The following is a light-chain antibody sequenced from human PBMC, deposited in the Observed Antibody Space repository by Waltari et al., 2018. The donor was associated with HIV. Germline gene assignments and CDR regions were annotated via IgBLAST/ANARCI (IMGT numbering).Light chain of an antibody. CDR2: EVS. Sequence: ITISCTGTSSDVGGYNYVSWYQQHPGKAPKLMIYEVSNRPSGVSNRFSGSKSGNTASLTISGLQAEDEADYYCSSYTSSSTPVFGTGTKVTVL. J-gene: IGLJ1*01. CDR1: SSDVGGYNY. CDR3: SSYTSSSTPV. V-gene: IGLV2-14*01.